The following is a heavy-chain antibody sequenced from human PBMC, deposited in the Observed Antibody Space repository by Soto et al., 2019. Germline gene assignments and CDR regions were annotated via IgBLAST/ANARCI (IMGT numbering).Heavy chain of an antibody. CDR1: GGTFSSYA. Sequence: ASVKVSCKASGGTFSSYAISWVRQAPGQGLEWMGGIIPIFGTANYAQKFQGRVTITADESTSTAYMELSSLRSEDTAVYYCARKTHGYYYGMDVWGQGTTVTVSS. CDR3: ARKTHGYYYGMDV. J-gene: IGHJ6*02. CDR2: IIPIFGTA. V-gene: IGHV1-69*13.